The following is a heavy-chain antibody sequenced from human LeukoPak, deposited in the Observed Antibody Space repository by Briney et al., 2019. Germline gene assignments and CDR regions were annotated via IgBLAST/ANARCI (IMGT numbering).Heavy chain of an antibody. V-gene: IGHV3-21*01. CDR1: GFTFTTYG. J-gene: IGHJ4*02. CDR2: ISGGSSFT. D-gene: IGHD6-19*01. CDR3: ARDLGYSSGPNY. Sequence: GGSLRLSCAASGFTFTTYGMNWVRQAPGKGLEWVSYISGGSSFTYYVDSVKGRFTISRDNAKNSLYLQMNSLRAEDTAVYYCARDLGYSSGPNYWGQGTRVTVSS.